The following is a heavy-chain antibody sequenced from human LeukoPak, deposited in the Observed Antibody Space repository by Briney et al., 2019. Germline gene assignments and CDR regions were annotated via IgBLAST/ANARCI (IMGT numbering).Heavy chain of an antibody. CDR2: ISSDSNYI. V-gene: IGHV3-21*01. Sequence: TGGSLRLSWAASGXTFSSYSMNWVRQAPGKGLGWVSSISSDSNYIFYADSVQGRFTISRDNAENSLFLQMNSLRAEDTAVYYCASRYCTSTNCYAFDIWGQGTMVTVSS. CDR1: GXTFSSYS. D-gene: IGHD2-2*01. J-gene: IGHJ3*02. CDR3: ASRYCTSTNCYAFDI.